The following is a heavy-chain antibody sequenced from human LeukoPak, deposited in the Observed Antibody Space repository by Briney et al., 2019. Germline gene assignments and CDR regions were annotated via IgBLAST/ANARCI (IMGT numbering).Heavy chain of an antibody. J-gene: IGHJ4*02. CDR3: ARELRSGVPFGY. D-gene: IGHD2-2*03. Sequence: SETLSLTCTVSGGSLSTYYWSWIRQPPGKGQEWIGYVFFSGGTKYNPSLKSRLTMSADTSRNQFSMNLSSVNAADTAVYFCARELRSGVPFGYWGQGKLVIVSP. V-gene: IGHV4-59*01. CDR1: GGSLSTYY. CDR2: VFFSGGT.